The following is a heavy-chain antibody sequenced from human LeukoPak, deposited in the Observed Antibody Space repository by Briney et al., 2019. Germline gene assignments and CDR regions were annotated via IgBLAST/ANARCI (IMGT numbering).Heavy chain of an antibody. V-gene: IGHV4-31*03. Sequence: SETLSLTCTVSGGSISSGGYYWSWIRQHPGKGLEWIGYVYYSGSTYYNPSLKSRVTISVDTSKNQFSLKLSSVTAADTAVYYCARESLSGGTFDYWGQGTLVTVSS. D-gene: IGHD2-15*01. CDR1: GGSISSGGYY. CDR2: VYYSGST. J-gene: IGHJ4*02. CDR3: ARESLSGGTFDY.